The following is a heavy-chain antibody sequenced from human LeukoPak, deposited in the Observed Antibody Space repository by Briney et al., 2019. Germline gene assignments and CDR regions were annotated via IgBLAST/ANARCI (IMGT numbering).Heavy chain of an antibody. Sequence: GGSLRLSCAVSGFRVSDYYMSWARQAPGKGLEWVGLIRDSGEAFYADFARGRFAISRDESENTLYLQMNSLRVEDTAVYFCARDRAANQDWVEFDPWGQGTPVIVSS. D-gene: IGHD3/OR15-3a*01. CDR1: GFRVSDYY. V-gene: IGHV3-66*03. J-gene: IGHJ5*02. CDR3: ARDRAANQDWVEFDP. CDR2: IRDSGEA.